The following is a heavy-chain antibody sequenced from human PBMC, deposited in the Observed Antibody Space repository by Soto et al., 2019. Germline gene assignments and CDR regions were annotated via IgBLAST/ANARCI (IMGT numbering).Heavy chain of an antibody. Sequence: QVQLVQSGAEVKKPGSSVKVSCKASGGTFSSYAISWVRQAPGQGLEWMGGIIRIFGTANYAQKFQGRVTISDDESTNTADMELSGRRSEDTAVYYGARLSSPHSGNTSDLGMDVWGQGTTVTVSS. J-gene: IGHJ6*02. V-gene: IGHV1-69*12. CDR3: ARLSSPHSGNTSDLGMDV. CDR1: GGTFSSYA. D-gene: IGHD3-16*02. CDR2: IIRIFGTA.